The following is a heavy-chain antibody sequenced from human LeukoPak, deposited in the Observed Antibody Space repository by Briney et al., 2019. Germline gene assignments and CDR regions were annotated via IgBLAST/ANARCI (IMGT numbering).Heavy chain of an antibody. CDR3: ARDHSYYFDTTGYYYDAFDI. CDR1: GFIFSNYW. D-gene: IGHD3-22*01. CDR2: IKPDGSEA. Sequence: GGSLRLSCAASGFIFSNYWMSWVRQAPGKGLEWVANIKPDGSEAHYVDSVKGRFAISRDNAKNSLYLQMNSLRAEDAAVFYCARDHSYYFDTTGYYYDAFDIWGQGTMVTVSS. J-gene: IGHJ3*02. V-gene: IGHV3-7*04.